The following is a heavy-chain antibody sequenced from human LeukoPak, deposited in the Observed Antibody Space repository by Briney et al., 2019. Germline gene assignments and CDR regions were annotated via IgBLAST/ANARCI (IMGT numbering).Heavy chain of an antibody. CDR1: GFTFSSYG. V-gene: IGHV3-30*18. Sequence: GGSLRLSCAASGFTFSSYGMHWIRQAPGKGLEWVAVISYDGSNKYYADSVKGRFTISRDNSKNTLYLQMDSLRAEDTAVYYCAKDTGGPAYCGGDCYSRFFQHWGQGTLVTVS. CDR2: ISYDGSNK. CDR3: AKDTGGPAYCGGDCYSRFFQH. D-gene: IGHD2-21*02. J-gene: IGHJ1*01.